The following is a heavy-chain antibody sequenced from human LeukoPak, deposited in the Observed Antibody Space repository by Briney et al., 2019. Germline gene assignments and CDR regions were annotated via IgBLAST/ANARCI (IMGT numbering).Heavy chain of an antibody. CDR1: GGSISSGSYY. J-gene: IGHJ5*02. CDR2: IYTSGST. V-gene: IGHV4-61*02. D-gene: IGHD3-3*01. Sequence: SETLSLTCTVSGGSISSGSYYWSWIRQPAGKGLEWIGCIYTSGSTNYNPSLKSRVTISVDTSKNQFSLKLSSVTAADTAVYYCARDRTTIFGVVIGFDPWGQGTLVTVSS. CDR3: ARDRTTIFGVVIGFDP.